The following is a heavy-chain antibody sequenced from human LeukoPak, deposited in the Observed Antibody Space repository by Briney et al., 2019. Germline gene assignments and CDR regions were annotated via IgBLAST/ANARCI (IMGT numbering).Heavy chain of an antibody. D-gene: IGHD4-17*01. Sequence: GGSLRLSCAASGFTFSSVNWVRQAPGKGLEWVSYISSSSSTIYYADSVKGRFTISRDNAKNSLYLQMNSLRAEDTAVYYCARSMMTTVISFDYWGQGILVTVSS. CDR3: ARSMMTTVISFDY. CDR1: GFTFSS. V-gene: IGHV3-48*01. J-gene: IGHJ4*02. CDR2: ISSSSSTI.